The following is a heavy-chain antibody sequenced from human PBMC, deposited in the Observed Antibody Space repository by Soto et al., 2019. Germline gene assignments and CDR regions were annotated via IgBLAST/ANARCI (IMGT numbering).Heavy chain of an antibody. CDR2: IYHSGST. J-gene: IGHJ5*02. CDR3: ARAFVGSSSSLFDP. D-gene: IGHD6-13*01. V-gene: IGHV4-38-2*01. Sequence: SETLSLTCAASGYSISSGYYWGWIRQPPGKGLEWIGSIYHSGSTYYNPSLKSRVTISVDTSKNQFSLKLSSVTAADTAVYYCARAFVGSSSSLFDPWGQGTLVTVSS. CDR1: GYSISSGYY.